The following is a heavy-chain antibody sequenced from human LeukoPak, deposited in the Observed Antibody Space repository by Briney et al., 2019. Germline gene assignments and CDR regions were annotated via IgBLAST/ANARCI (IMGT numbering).Heavy chain of an antibody. V-gene: IGHV4-31*03. CDR2: IYYSGST. J-gene: IGHJ6*02. CDR3: ARVHDYYGMDV. Sequence: PSETLSLTCTVSGGSISSGGYYWSWIRQHPGMGLEWIGYIYYSGSTYYNPSLKSRVTISVDTSKNQFSLKLSSVTAADTAVYYCARVHDYYGMDVWGQGTTVTVSS. CDR1: GGSISSGGYY.